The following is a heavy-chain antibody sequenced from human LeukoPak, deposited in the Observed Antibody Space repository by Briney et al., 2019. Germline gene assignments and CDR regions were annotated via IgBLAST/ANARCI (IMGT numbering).Heavy chain of an antibody. Sequence: GGSLRLSCADSGFAFSNHWMSWVRQAPGKGLEWVAIIKTDGSEKSYVDSVKGRFTISRDNAKNSLYLQMNSLRAEDTAVYYCARSNFWSFDYWGRGTLVTVSS. CDR2: IKTDGSEK. CDR3: ARSNFWSFDY. J-gene: IGHJ4*02. D-gene: IGHD1-1*01. CDR1: GFAFSNHW. V-gene: IGHV3-7*04.